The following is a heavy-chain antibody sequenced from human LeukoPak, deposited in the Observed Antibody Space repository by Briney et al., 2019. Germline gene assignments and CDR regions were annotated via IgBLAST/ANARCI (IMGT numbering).Heavy chain of an antibody. V-gene: IGHV1-58*02. Sequence: SVKVSCKASGFTFTSSAMQWVRQARGQRLEWIGWIVVGSGNTNYAQKFQERVTITRDMSTSTAYMELSSLRSEDTAVYYCAAASMGYDSSGPLNYYYYYMDVWGKGTTVTVSS. CDR2: IVVGSGNT. CDR1: GFTFTSSA. J-gene: IGHJ6*03. CDR3: AAASMGYDSSGPLNYYYYYMDV. D-gene: IGHD3-22*01.